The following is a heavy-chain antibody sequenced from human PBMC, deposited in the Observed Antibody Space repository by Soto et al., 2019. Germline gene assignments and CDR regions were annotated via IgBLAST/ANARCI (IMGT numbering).Heavy chain of an antibody. Sequence: GGSLRLSCAASGFTFTRYSMDWVRQAPGKGLEWVSSISSTTNYIYYADSMKGRFTVSRDNAKNSVYLEMNSLSAEDTAVYYCARESEDLTSNFDYWGQGTLVTVSS. CDR2: ISSTTNYI. CDR1: GFTFTRYS. CDR3: ARESEDLTSNFDY. V-gene: IGHV3-21*01. J-gene: IGHJ4*02.